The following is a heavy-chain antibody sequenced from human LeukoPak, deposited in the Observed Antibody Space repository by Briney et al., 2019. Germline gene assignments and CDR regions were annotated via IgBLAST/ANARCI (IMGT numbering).Heavy chain of an antibody. Sequence: ASVKVSCKASGYTFTSYAMNWVRQAPGQGLEWMGWINTNTGNPTYAQGFTGRFVFSLDTSVSTAYLQISSLKAEDTAVYYCARDSSPYYDSSGYLNYWGQGTLVTVSS. D-gene: IGHD3-22*01. J-gene: IGHJ4*02. V-gene: IGHV7-4-1*02. CDR3: ARDSSPYYDSSGYLNY. CDR1: GYTFTSYA. CDR2: INTNTGNP.